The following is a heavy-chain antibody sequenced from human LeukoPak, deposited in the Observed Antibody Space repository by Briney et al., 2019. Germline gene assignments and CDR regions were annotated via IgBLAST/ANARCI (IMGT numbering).Heavy chain of an antibody. V-gene: IGHV3-7*01. CDR2: IKEDGSIE. Sequence: GGSLRLSCVASGFTFSHYWMSWVRQAPGKGLEWVANIKEDGSIEDYVDSVKGRFTVSRDNAKNSLYLEMNSPRVEDTAVYYCVSQQVAPPWGQGTLVIVSS. D-gene: IGHD5-12*01. CDR3: VSQQVAPP. J-gene: IGHJ5*02. CDR1: GFTFSHYW.